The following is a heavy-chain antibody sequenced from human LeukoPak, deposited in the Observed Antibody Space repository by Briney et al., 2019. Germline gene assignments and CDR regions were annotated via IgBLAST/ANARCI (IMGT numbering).Heavy chain of an antibody. V-gene: IGHV4-39*01. CDR3: VRHDGRGGNTMGALDS. D-gene: IGHD3-3*01. CDR1: GDSFTSSSHH. Sequence: SETLSLTCTVSGDSFTSSSHHWGWIRQSPGKGLEWIGSLYSGRTTYYNPTLNSRVTISLVTSKNQFSLQLNSVTAADTAIYYCVRHDGRGGNTMGALDSWGQGSLVTVSS. CDR2: LYSGRTT. J-gene: IGHJ4*02.